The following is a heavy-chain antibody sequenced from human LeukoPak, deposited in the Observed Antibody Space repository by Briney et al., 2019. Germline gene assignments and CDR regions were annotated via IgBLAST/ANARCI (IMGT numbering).Heavy chain of an antibody. CDR1: EYTFTGYY. Sequence: ASVKVSCKASEYTFTGYYMFWVRQPPGQGLEWMGWINSNSGVTKYSQKFQGRATMTRDTSISTAYMELSRLKSDDTAVYYCARVDWGSGVMDYWGQGTLVTVSS. J-gene: IGHJ4*02. CDR3: ARVDWGSGVMDY. D-gene: IGHD3-16*01. CDR2: INSNSGVT. V-gene: IGHV1-2*02.